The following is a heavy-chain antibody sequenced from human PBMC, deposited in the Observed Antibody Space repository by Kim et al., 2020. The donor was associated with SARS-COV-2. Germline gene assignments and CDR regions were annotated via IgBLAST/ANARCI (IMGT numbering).Heavy chain of an antibody. Sequence: GGSLRLSCAASGFTFDDYAMHWVRQAPGKGLEWVSGISWNSGSIGYADSVKGRFTISRDNAKNSLYLQMNSLRAEDTALYYCAKARFQTYSSSAGFDYWGQGTLVTVSS. CDR1: GFTFDDYA. V-gene: IGHV3-9*01. CDR2: ISWNSGSI. CDR3: AKARFQTYSSSAGFDY. D-gene: IGHD6-6*01. J-gene: IGHJ4*02.